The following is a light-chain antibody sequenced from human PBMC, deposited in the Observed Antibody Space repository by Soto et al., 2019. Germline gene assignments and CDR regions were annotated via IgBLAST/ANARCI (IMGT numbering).Light chain of an antibody. Sequence: QSVLTQPASVSGSPGQSITISCTGTSSDVGSHNLVSWYQQYPGKAPQLIIFEASKRPSGVSNRFSGSKSGSTASLTISGLQAEDEADYYCCSNAASSTYVFGSGTKLTVL. V-gene: IGLV2-23*01. CDR1: SSDVGSHNL. CDR2: EAS. J-gene: IGLJ1*01. CDR3: CSNAASSTYV.